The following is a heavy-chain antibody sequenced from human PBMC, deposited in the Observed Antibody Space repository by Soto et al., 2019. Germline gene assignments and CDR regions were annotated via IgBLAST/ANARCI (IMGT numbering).Heavy chain of an antibody. Sequence: GGSLRLSCAVSGFTFNRHWMSWVRQTPGKGLEWVASIKEDGSEKSYVDSVKGRFTIFRDNAKNSLFLQMNSLRVEDTAVYYCARDMQLWRLDYWGQGTQVTVSS. V-gene: IGHV3-7*01. CDR1: GFTFNRHW. CDR3: ARDMQLWRLDY. D-gene: IGHD5-18*01. CDR2: IKEDGSEK. J-gene: IGHJ4*02.